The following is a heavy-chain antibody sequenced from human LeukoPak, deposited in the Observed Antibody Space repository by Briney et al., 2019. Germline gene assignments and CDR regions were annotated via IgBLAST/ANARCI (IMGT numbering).Heavy chain of an antibody. CDR3: ARLGYGSGSPYYYYYGMDV. V-gene: IGHV3-53*01. D-gene: IGHD3-10*01. Sequence: GGSLRLSCAASGFTVSSNYMSWVRQAPGEGLEWGSVIYSGGSTYYADSVKGRFTISRDNSKNTLYLQMNSLRAEDTAVYYCARLGYGSGSPYYYYYGMDVWGQGTTVTVSS. J-gene: IGHJ6*02. CDR2: IYSGGST. CDR1: GFTVSSNY.